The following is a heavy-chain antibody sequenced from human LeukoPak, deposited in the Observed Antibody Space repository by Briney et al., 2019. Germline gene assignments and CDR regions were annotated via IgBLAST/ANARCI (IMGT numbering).Heavy chain of an antibody. CDR1: GFTFSSYA. J-gene: IGHJ6*04. Sequence: RGSLRLSCSASGFTFSSYAMHWVRQAPGKGLEYVSAISSNGGSTYYADSVKGRFTISRDNSKNTLYLQMSSLRAEDTAVYYCVSRYFDWSYNYYGMDVWGKGTTVTVSS. CDR2: ISSNGGST. D-gene: IGHD3-9*01. CDR3: VSRYFDWSYNYYGMDV. V-gene: IGHV3-64D*06.